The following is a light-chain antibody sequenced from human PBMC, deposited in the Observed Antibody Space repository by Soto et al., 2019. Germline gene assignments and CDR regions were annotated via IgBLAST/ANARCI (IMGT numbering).Light chain of an antibody. CDR1: SSNIGSNS. CDR2: STN. J-gene: IGLJ2*01. Sequence: QSVLTQPPSASGTPGQRVTISCSGSSSNIGSNSVNWYQQLPGTAPKLLIYSTNQRPSVVPDRFSGSKSDTSASLAISGLQSEDEADYYCAAWDDSLNGEVVFGGGTKVTVL. CDR3: AAWDDSLNGEVV. V-gene: IGLV1-44*01.